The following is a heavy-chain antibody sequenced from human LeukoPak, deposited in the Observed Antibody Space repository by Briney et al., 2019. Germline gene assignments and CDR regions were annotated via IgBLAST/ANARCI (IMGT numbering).Heavy chain of an antibody. Sequence: GASVKVSCKASGGTFSSYAISWVRQAPAQGLEWMGGIIPIFGTANYAQKFQGRVTITADESTSTAYMELSNLRSEDTAVYYCARVKKCYDFWSGYYTGYYYYYMDVWDKGTTVTVSS. J-gene: IGHJ6*03. CDR1: GGTFSSYA. D-gene: IGHD3-3*01. V-gene: IGHV1-69*13. CDR2: IIPIFGTA. CDR3: ARVKKCYDFWSGYYTGYYYYYMDV.